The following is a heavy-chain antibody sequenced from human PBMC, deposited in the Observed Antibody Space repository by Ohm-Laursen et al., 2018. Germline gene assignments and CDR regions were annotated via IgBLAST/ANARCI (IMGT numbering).Heavy chain of an antibody. J-gene: IGHJ4*02. D-gene: IGHD2-8*02. CDR3: ARHGRWCFDS. Sequence: SLRLSCAASGFTFGSYWMGWVRQAPGTGLEWVANIQEDGSDKYYMDSVKGRFTISRDNAKNSLYLQMNSLRAEDTAVYYCARHGRWCFDSWGQGTLVTVSS. V-gene: IGHV3-7*01. CDR1: GFTFGSYW. CDR2: IQEDGSDK.